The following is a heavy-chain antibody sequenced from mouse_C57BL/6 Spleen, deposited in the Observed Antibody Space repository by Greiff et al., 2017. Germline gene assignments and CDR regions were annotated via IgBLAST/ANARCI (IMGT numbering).Heavy chain of an antibody. D-gene: IGHD2-4*01. CDR2: INPSSGYT. J-gene: IGHJ3*01. CDR1: GYTFTSYW. V-gene: IGHV1-7*01. Sequence: VKVVESGAELAKPGASVKLSCKASGYTFTSYWMHWVKQRPGQGLEWIGYINPSSGYTKYNQKFKDKATLTADKSSSTAYMQLSSLTYEDSAVYYCAKHDYDEGWFAYWGQGTLVTVSA. CDR3: AKHDYDEGWFAY.